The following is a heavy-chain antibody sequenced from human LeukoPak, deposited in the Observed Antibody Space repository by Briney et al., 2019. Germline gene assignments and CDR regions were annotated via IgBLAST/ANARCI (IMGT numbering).Heavy chain of an antibody. V-gene: IGHV3-48*04. CDR1: GFTFSTYS. Sequence: GGSLRLSCAASGFTFSTYSMNWVRQAPGKGLEWVSYISSSSSTIYYADSVKGRFTISRDNAKSSLYLQMNSLRAEDTAVYYCAKAGGFGVISLDYWGQGTLVTVSS. CDR2: ISSSSSTI. J-gene: IGHJ4*02. CDR3: AKAGGFGVISLDY. D-gene: IGHD3-10*01.